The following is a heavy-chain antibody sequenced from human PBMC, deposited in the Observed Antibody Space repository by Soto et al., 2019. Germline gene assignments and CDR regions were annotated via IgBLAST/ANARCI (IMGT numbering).Heavy chain of an antibody. V-gene: IGHV1-18*01. CDR2: ISTSDGNI. D-gene: IGHD4-17*01. CDR1: GYTFSTYG. J-gene: IGHJ4*02. Sequence: QVQLVQSGAEVKKPGASLKVSCTASGYTFSTYGISWVRQAPGQGLEWMGWISTSDGNINYAQKLQGRVTMTTDTSTSTADLGLRRLGHDDRPVHDCASCRTVATGLVHWGQGTPVTVS. CDR3: ASCRTVATGLVH.